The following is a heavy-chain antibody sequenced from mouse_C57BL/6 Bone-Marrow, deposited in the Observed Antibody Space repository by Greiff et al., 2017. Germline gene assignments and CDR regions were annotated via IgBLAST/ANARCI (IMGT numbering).Heavy chain of an antibody. CDR3: AHDDNNYFDY. CDR1: GFSLRTFGMG. J-gene: IGHJ2*01. Sequence: QVTLKESGPGILQPSQTLSLTCSFSGFSLRTFGMGVGWIRQPSGKGLEWLAHIWWDDDKYYNPALKSLLTISKDTSKNQVFLKIAHVDTAVTATSYFAHDDNNYFDYWGQGTTLTVSS. V-gene: IGHV8-8*01. CDR2: IWWDDDK. D-gene: IGHD1-3*01.